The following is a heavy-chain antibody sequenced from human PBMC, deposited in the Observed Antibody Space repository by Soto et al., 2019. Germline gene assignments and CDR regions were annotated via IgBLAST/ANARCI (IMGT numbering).Heavy chain of an antibody. V-gene: IGHV3-66*01. Sequence: EVQLVESGGDLVRPGGSLRLSCAASGFTVSSTYMSWVRQAPGKGLEWVSFIHSDNTFYADSVRGRFTISRDNSKNTVSLQMKSLRADDTAVYHCATGMDNAKIHRWGQGPLVTVSS. J-gene: IGHJ1*01. D-gene: IGHD1-1*01. CDR2: IHSDNT. CDR3: ATGMDNAKIHR. CDR1: GFTVSSTY.